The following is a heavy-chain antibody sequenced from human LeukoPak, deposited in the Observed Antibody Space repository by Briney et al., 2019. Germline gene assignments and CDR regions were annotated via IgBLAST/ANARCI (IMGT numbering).Heavy chain of an antibody. D-gene: IGHD1-14*01. Sequence: PGGSLRLSCTASEFIFGDYTMSWFRQAPGKGLEWVGFIRSKAYGGTTEYAASVKGRFTISRDDSKSIAYLQMNTLKTEDTAVYYCTRPGGSLNYWYFDLWGRGTLVTVSS. CDR2: IRSKAYGGTT. CDR3: TRPGGSLNYWYFDL. CDR1: EFIFGDYT. J-gene: IGHJ2*01. V-gene: IGHV3-49*03.